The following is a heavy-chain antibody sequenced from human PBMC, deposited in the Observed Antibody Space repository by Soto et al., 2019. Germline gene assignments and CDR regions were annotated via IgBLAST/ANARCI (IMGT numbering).Heavy chain of an antibody. CDR3: ARESEDLTSNFDY. J-gene: IGHJ4*02. CDR2: IFHSGTT. Sequence: SETLSLTCSVSGGSISSGDYFWTWIRQSPGKGLEWMGYIFHSGTTYYNPSLKGRLIISIEKSKNQFSLRAEDTAVYYCARESEDLTSNFDYWGQGTLVTVSS. CDR1: GGSISSGDYF. V-gene: IGHV4-30-4*02.